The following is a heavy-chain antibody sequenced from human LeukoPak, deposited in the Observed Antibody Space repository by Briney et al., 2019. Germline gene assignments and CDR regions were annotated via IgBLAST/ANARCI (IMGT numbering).Heavy chain of an antibody. J-gene: IGHJ6*02. CDR1: GGSISSYY. V-gene: IGHV4-59*01. D-gene: IGHD1-7*01. CDR2: IYYSGST. Sequence: SETLSLTCTVSGGSISSYYWSWIRQPPGKGLEWIGYIYYSGSTNYNPSLKSRVTISVDTSKNQLSLKLSSVTAADTAVYYCARDNWNYGSSMDVWGQGTTVTVSS. CDR3: ARDNWNYGSSMDV.